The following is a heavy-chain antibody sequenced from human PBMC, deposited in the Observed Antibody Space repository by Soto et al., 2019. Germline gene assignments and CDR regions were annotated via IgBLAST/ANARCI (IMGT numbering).Heavy chain of an antibody. CDR2: IRNKAYGGTT. CDR3: SKKRGSYYDY. V-gene: IGHV3-49*03. Sequence: GGSLRLSCIASGFTFGDYAVSWFRQAPGKGLEWVGFIRNKAYGGTTQYAASVKGRFTISRDDSKSIAYLQMNSLKTEDTAVYYCSKKRGSYYDYWGQGTLVTVSS. CDR1: GFTFGDYA. D-gene: IGHD3-10*01. J-gene: IGHJ4*02.